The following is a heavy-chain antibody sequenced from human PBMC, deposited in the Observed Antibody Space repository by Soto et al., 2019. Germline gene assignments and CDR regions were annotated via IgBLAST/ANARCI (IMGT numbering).Heavy chain of an antibody. CDR2: IYYSGST. CDR1: DGSISSGGYY. CDR3: AREPPRGYCTNGVCPPAGFDP. J-gene: IGHJ5*02. V-gene: IGHV4-31*03. D-gene: IGHD2-8*01. Sequence: SETLSLTCTVSDGSISSGGYYWSWIRQHPGKGLEWIGYIYYSGSTYYNPSLKSRVTISVDTSKNQFSLKLSSVTAADTAVYYCAREPPRGYCTNGVCPPAGFDPWGQGTLVTVSS.